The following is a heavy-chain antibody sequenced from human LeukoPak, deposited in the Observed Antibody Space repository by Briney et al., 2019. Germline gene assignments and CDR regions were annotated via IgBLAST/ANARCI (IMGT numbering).Heavy chain of an antibody. J-gene: IGHJ3*02. CDR2: MNPNSGNT. CDR1: GYTFTSYD. D-gene: IGHD6-13*01. Sequence: ASVKVSCKASGYTFTSYDINWVRQATGQGLEWMGWMNPNSGNTGYAQKFQGRVTMTRDTSTSTVYMELSSLRSEDTAVYYCARDGQQPDAFDIWGQGTMVTVSS. V-gene: IGHV1-8*01. CDR3: ARDGQQPDAFDI.